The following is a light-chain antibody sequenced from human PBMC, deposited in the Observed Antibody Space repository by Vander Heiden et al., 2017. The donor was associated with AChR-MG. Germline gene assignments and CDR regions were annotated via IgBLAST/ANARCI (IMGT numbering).Light chain of an antibody. V-gene: IGLV2-14*03. CDR3: SSYTNSSTLV. J-gene: IGLJ2*01. CDR2: DVS. Sequence: QSALTQPASVSGSPGPSITISCTGTSSDVGGYNYVSWYQQPPGKAPKLMIYDVSNRPSGVSTRFSGSKSGNTASLTISGLQAEDGADYYFSSYTNSSTLVFGGGTKLTVL. CDR1: SSDVGGYNY.